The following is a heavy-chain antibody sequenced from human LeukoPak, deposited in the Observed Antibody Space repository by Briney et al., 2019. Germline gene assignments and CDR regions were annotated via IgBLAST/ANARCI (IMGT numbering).Heavy chain of an antibody. Sequence: GGSLRLSCAASGFTVSSNEMSWVRQAPGKGLEWVSSISGGSTYYADSRKGRFTISRDNSKNTLYLQMNSLRAEDTAVYYCAKGGRQQLVRSYFDYWGQGTLVTVSS. CDR2: ISGGST. V-gene: IGHV3-38-3*01. CDR1: GFTVSSNE. J-gene: IGHJ4*02. D-gene: IGHD6-13*01. CDR3: AKGGRQQLVRSYFDY.